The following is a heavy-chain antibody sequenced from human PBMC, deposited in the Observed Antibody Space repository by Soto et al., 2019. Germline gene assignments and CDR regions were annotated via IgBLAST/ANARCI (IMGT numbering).Heavy chain of an antibody. V-gene: IGHV5-51*01. D-gene: IGHD3-22*01. Sequence: GESLKISCKGSGYSFTIYWIGWVRQMPGKGLEWMAIMYPDDSDIRYSPSFEAHVTISADKSTSTAFLQWSSLKASDTAMYYCATAYVYDFENSNYYRDAFDIWGQGTLVTVSS. CDR2: MYPDDSDI. CDR3: ATAYVYDFENSNYYRDAFDI. J-gene: IGHJ3*02. CDR1: GYSFTIYW.